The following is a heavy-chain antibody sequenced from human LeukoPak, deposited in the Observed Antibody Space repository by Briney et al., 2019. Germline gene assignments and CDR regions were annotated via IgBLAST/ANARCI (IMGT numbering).Heavy chain of an antibody. Sequence: ASVKVSCKASGYTFTSYYMHWVRKAPGQGLEWMGIINPSGGSTSYAQKFQGRVTMTRDMSTSTVYMELSSLRSEDTAVYYCARDGLGYCTNGVCYTAGRNWFDPWGQGTLVTVSS. V-gene: IGHV1-46*01. CDR3: ARDGLGYCTNGVCYTAGRNWFDP. CDR2: INPSGGST. CDR1: GYTFTSYY. J-gene: IGHJ5*02. D-gene: IGHD2-8*01.